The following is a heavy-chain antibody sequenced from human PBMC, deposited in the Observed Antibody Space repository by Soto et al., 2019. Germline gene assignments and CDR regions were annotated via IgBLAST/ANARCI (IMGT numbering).Heavy chain of an antibody. J-gene: IGHJ4*02. Sequence: GESLKISCEGSGYIFTSYWIVWVLHMPGKCLDCIGIIYPFYSDTRYSPSFQGQFTISADKSINTSYLHCISLKASYTAMYYCARRDGYNSPFDYWGQGTLVTVSS. CDR3: ARRDGYNSPFDY. D-gene: IGHD5-12*01. CDR1: GYIFTSYW. V-gene: IGHV5-51*01. CDR2: IYPFYSDT.